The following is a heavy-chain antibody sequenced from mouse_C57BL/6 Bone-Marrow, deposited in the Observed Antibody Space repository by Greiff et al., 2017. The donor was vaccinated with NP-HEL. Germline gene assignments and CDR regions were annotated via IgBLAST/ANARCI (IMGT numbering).Heavy chain of an antibody. CDR3: ARTEFYYYGSSPFAY. V-gene: IGHV1-64*01. J-gene: IGHJ3*01. CDR2: IHPNSGST. Sequence: VQLQQPGAELVKPGASVKLSCKASGYTFTSYWMHWVKQRPGQGLEWIGMIHPNSGSTNYNEKFKSKATLTVDKSSSTAYMQLSSLTSEDSAVYNCARTEFYYYGSSPFAYWGQGTLVTVSA. CDR1: GYTFTSYW. D-gene: IGHD1-1*01.